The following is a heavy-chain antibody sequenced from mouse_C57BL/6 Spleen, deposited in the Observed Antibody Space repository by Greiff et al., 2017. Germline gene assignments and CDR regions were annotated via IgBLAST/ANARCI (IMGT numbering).Heavy chain of an antibody. Sequence: QVQLQQPGAELVMPGASVKLSCKASGYTFTSYWMHWVKQRPGQGLEWIGEIDPSDSYTNYNQKFKGKSTLTVAKSSSTAYMQLSSLTSEDSAVYYCARGDWAWFAYWGQGTLGTVSA. CDR2: IDPSDSYT. D-gene: IGHD4-1*01. CDR3: ARGDWAWFAY. J-gene: IGHJ3*01. V-gene: IGHV1-69*01. CDR1: GYTFTSYW.